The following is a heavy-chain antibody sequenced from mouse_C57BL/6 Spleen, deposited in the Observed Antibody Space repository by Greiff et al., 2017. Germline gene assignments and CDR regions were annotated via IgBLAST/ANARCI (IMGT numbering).Heavy chain of an antibody. CDR2: IDPENGDT. V-gene: IGHV14-4*01. CDR3: TTLYYGSSYEGYFDV. D-gene: IGHD1-1*01. Sequence: EVQLQQSGAELVRPGASVKLSCTASGFNIKDDYMHWVKQRPEQGLEWIGWIDPENGDTEYASKFQGKATITADTSSNTAYLQLSSLTSEDTAVYYCTTLYYGSSYEGYFDVWGTGTTVTVSS. CDR1: GFNIKDDY. J-gene: IGHJ1*03.